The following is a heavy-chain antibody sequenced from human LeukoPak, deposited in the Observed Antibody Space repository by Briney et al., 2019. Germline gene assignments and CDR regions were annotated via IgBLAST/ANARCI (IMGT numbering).Heavy chain of an antibody. CDR2: ISSSSSYI. D-gene: IGHD6-19*01. CDR1: GFTFSSYS. Sequence: PGGSLRLSCAASGFTFSSYSMNWVRQAPGKGLEWVSSISSSSSYIYYADSVKGRFTISRDNAKNSLYLQMNSLRVEDTAVYYCAREVSSGWYEKFDYWGQGTLVTVSS. V-gene: IGHV3-21*01. CDR3: AREVSSGWYEKFDY. J-gene: IGHJ4*02.